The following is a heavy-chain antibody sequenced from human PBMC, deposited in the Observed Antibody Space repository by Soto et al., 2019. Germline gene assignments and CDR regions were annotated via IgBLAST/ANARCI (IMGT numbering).Heavy chain of an antibody. Sequence: GGSLRLSCAASGFTFSSYAMSWVRQAPGKGLEWVSAISGSGGSTYYADSVKGRFTISRDNSKNTLYLQMNSLRVEDKAVYYCENAALWSGDAYYYDGLDDWGQGTLVTVSS. CDR3: ENAALWSGDAYYYDGLDD. CDR1: GFTFSSYA. CDR2: ISGSGGST. V-gene: IGHV3-23*01. J-gene: IGHJ4*03. D-gene: IGHD3-3*01.